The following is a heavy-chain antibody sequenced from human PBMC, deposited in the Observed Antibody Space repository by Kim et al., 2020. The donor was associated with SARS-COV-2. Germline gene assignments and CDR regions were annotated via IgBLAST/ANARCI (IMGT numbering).Heavy chain of an antibody. CDR3: ARDKIFGVVTSIDY. D-gene: IGHD3-3*01. V-gene: IGHV1-46*01. Sequence: QKYQGRVTMTRETSTSTVYMELSSLRSEDTAVYYCARDKIFGVVTSIDYWGPGTLVTVSS. J-gene: IGHJ4*02.